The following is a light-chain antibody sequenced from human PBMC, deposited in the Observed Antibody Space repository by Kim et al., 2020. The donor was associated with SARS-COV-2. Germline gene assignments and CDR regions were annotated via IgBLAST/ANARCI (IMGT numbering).Light chain of an antibody. J-gene: IGKJ2*02. CDR3: QQYSNSLGT. V-gene: IGKV3-20*01. CDR2: RTS. CDR1: QSVSSIY. Sequence: DIVLTQSPDTLSLSPGEGATLSCRASQSVSSIYLAWFQQKLGQAPRLLIYRTSIRATGIPDRFSGSGSGPDFTLTISRLEPEDFAVYYCQQYSNSLGTFGQGTKLEI.